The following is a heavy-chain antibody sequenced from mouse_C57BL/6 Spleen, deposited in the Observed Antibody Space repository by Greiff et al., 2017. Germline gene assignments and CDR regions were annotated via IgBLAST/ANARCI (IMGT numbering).Heavy chain of an antibody. V-gene: IGHV1-82*01. Sequence: VKLQESGPELVKPGASVKISCKASGYAFSSSWMNWVKQRHGKGLEWIGRIYPGDGDTNYNGKFKGKATLTADKSSSTAYMQLSSLTSDDSAVYFCAREVTGHWYFDVWGTGTTVTVSS. CDR2: IYPGDGDT. D-gene: IGHD2-1*01. J-gene: IGHJ1*03. CDR1: GYAFSSSW. CDR3: AREVTGHWYFDV.